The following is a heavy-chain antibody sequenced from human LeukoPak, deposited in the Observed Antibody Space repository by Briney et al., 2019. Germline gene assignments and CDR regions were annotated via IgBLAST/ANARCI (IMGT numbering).Heavy chain of an antibody. D-gene: IGHD6-13*01. J-gene: IGHJ4*02. CDR3: ARRHSSSWYPGYDY. CDR2: INYGGTT. CDR1: GGSISSSNC. Sequence: PSETLSLTCTVSGGSISSSNCWGWIRQPPGKGLEWIGSINYGGTTYYNPSLKSRVTISVDTSKSQFSLKLSSVTSADTAVYYCARRHSSSWYPGYDYWGQGTLVTVSS. V-gene: IGHV4-39*01.